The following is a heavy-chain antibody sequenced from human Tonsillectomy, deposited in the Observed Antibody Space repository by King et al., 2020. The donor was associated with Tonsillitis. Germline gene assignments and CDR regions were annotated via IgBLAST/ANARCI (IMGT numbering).Heavy chain of an antibody. CDR3: ARGEGRLWFGEDAFDI. D-gene: IGHD3-10*01. J-gene: IGHJ3*02. Sequence: VQLVESGGGVVQLGRSLRLSCAASGFTFDSYVMNWVRQAPGKGLEWVALIWYDGTRKYYADSVEGRFTISRDNSKNTVYLQMNSLRAEDTAVYYCARGEGRLWFGEDAFDIWGQGTMVTVSS. V-gene: IGHV3-33*01. CDR1: GFTFDSYV. CDR2: IWYDGTRK.